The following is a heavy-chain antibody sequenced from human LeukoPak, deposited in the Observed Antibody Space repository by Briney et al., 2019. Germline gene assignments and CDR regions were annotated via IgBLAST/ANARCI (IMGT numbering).Heavy chain of an antibody. J-gene: IGHJ5*02. Sequence: SQTLSLTFAISGDSVSSNSAAWNWIRQSPSRGLEWLGRTYYRSKWYNDYAVPVKSRITINPDTSKNQFSLQLNSVTPEDTAVYYCARESPYCSGGSCYQNWFDPWGQGTLVTVSS. CDR2: TYYRSKWYN. V-gene: IGHV6-1*01. CDR3: ARESPYCSGGSCYQNWFDP. CDR1: GDSVSSNSAA. D-gene: IGHD2-15*01.